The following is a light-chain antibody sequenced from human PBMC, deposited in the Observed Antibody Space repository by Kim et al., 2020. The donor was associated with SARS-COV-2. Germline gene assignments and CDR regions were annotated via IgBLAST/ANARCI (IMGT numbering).Light chain of an antibody. CDR2: GAS. CDR3: QHLISYPNT. J-gene: IGKJ3*01. CDR1: QRIINY. Sequence: ASVGDRVPLPCRARQRIINYLAWYHQKPGKAPKLLIYGASNLQRGVPSRFSGGGSGTDFTLTISSLQPEDFATYYCQHLISYPNTFGPGTKVDIK. V-gene: IGKV1-9*01.